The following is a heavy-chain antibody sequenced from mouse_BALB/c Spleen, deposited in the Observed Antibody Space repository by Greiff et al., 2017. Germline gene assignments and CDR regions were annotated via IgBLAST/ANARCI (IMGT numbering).Heavy chain of an antibody. CDR2: INPSNGGT. CDR1: GYTFTSYY. V-gene: IGHV1S81*02. Sequence: VQLQQSGAELVKPGASVKLSCKASGYTFTSYYMYWVKQRPGQGLEWIGEINPSNGGTNFNEKFKSKATLTVDKSSSTAYMQLSSLTSEDSAVYYCTRDGYGYAMDYWGQGTSVTVSS. J-gene: IGHJ4*01. CDR3: TRDGYGYAMDY. D-gene: IGHD2-2*01.